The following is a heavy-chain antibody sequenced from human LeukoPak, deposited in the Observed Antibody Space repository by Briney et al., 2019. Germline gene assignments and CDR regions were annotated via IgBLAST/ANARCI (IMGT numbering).Heavy chain of an antibody. D-gene: IGHD2-15*01. CDR3: ARAGYCSGGSCYGKDY. J-gene: IGHJ4*02. Sequence: PGGSLRLSCAASGFTFSTYEMNWVRQAPGKGLEWVSYISSTGSTMNYADSVKGRFTISRDNPKNTLYLQMNSLRDEDTAVYYCARAGYCSGGSCYGKDYWGQGTLVTV. CDR2: ISSTGSTM. V-gene: IGHV3-48*03. CDR1: GFTFSTYE.